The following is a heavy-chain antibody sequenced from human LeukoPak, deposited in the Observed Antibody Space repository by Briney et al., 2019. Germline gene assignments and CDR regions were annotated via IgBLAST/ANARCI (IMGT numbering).Heavy chain of an antibody. CDR2: MNPNSGNT. D-gene: IGHD4-11*01. V-gene: IGHV1-8*01. J-gene: IGHJ6*02. CDR1: GYTFTSYD. Sequence: ASVKVSCKASGYTFTSYDSNWVRQATGQVLEWMGWMNPNSGNTGYAQKFQGRVTMTRNTSISTAYMELSSLRSEDTAVYYCARTDYSYYYYYGMDVWGQGTTVTVSS. CDR3: ARTDYSYYYYYGMDV.